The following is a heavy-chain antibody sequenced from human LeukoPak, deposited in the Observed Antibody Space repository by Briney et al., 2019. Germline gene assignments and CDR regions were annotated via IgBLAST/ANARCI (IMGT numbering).Heavy chain of an antibody. V-gene: IGHV1-8*01. J-gene: IGHJ3*02. CDR1: GYTLSNYD. CDR2: MNPSSGNT. CDR3: TRAWSGGNDAFDI. D-gene: IGHD3-3*01. Sequence: VASVKVSCKASGYTLSNYDINWVRRATGQGLEWMGWMNPSSGNTGYAQKFQDRVTMTWSTSMTTAYMELSSLRSEDTAMYYCTRAWSGGNDAFDIWGQGTMVTVSS.